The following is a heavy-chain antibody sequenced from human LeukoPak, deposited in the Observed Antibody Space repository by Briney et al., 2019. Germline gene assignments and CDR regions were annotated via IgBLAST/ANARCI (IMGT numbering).Heavy chain of an antibody. Sequence: ASVKVSCKASGYTFTSYGISWVRQAPRQGLERMGWISAYNGNTKYAQKLQGRVTMTTDTSTSTAYMELRSLRSDDTAVFYCARDMGVPAASYFFDYWGQGTLVTVSS. CDR1: GYTFTSYG. CDR2: ISAYNGNT. J-gene: IGHJ4*02. D-gene: IGHD2-2*01. V-gene: IGHV1-18*01. CDR3: ARDMGVPAASYFFDY.